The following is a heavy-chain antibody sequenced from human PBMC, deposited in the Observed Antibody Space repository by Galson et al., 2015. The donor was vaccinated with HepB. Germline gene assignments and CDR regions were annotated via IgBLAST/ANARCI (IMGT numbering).Heavy chain of an antibody. V-gene: IGHV1-69*13. CDR3: ARGLSSDSREPGYFDY. Sequence: SVKVSCKASGGTFSSYAISWVRQAPGQGLEWMGGIIPIFGTANYAQKFQGRVTITADESTSTAYMELSSLRSEDTAVYYCARGLSSDSREPGYFDYWGQGTLVTVSS. CDR2: IIPIFGTA. D-gene: IGHD3-22*01. J-gene: IGHJ4*02. CDR1: GGTFSSYA.